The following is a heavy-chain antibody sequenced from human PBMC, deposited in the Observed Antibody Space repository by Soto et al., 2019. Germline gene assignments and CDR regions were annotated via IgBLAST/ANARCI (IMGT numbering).Heavy chain of an antibody. J-gene: IGHJ6*02. CDR2: IYYSGST. CDR1: GGSISSSSYY. D-gene: IGHD6-13*01. CDR3: ARQEFRLGRAAAGTRDYYYYGMDV. V-gene: IGHV4-39*01. Sequence: SETLSLTCTVSGGSISSSSYYWGWIRQPPGKGLEWIGSIYYSGSTYYNPSLKSRVTISVDTSKNQFSLKLSSVTAADTAVYYWARQEFRLGRAAAGTRDYYYYGMDVWGQGTTVTVSS.